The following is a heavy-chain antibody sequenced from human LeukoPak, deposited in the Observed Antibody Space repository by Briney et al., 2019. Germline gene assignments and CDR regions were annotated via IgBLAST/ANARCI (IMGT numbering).Heavy chain of an antibody. CDR2: ISGSGRST. CDR3: AKATEDVIASWFDP. Sequence: GGSLRLSCAASGFTLSSYAMSWVRQAPGKGLEWVSAISGSGRSTYYADPVKGRFTISRDNSKNPLYLQMNSLRAEDTAVYYYAKATEDVIASWFDPWGQGTLVTVSS. V-gene: IGHV3-23*01. D-gene: IGHD3-10*01. CDR1: GFTLSSYA. J-gene: IGHJ5*02.